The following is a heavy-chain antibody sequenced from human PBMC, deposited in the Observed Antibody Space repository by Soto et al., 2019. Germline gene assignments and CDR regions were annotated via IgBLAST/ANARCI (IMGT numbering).Heavy chain of an antibody. CDR1: GGSISSGYYY. V-gene: IGHV4-30-4*01. D-gene: IGHD1-20*01. Sequence: KPSETLSLTCSVSGGSISSGYYYWSWIRQPPGKGLEWIGNIYYSGNTYYNPSLKSRLIISIDTSKNQFSLKLSSVTAADTAVYYCARQARYRFDPWGQGTLVTVSS. CDR2: IYYSGNT. CDR3: ARQARYRFDP. J-gene: IGHJ5*02.